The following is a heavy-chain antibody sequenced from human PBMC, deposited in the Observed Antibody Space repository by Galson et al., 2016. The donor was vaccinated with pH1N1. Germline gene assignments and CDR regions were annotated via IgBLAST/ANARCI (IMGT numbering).Heavy chain of an antibody. V-gene: IGHV3-74*01. CDR2: ISSDGSST. D-gene: IGHD4-17*01. Sequence: SLRLSCAASGFTFSSYWMHWVRQSPGKGLVWVSRISSDGSSTNYADPVKGRFTISRDNAKNTLYLQMNSLRAEDAAMYYCARFEYGDYVKYSDLWGRGTLVTVSS. J-gene: IGHJ2*01. CDR3: ARFEYGDYVKYSDL. CDR1: GFTFSSYW.